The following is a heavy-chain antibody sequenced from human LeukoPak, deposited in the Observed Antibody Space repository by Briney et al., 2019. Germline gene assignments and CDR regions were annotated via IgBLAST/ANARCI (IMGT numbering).Heavy chain of an antibody. CDR1: GFTFSSNS. Sequence: GSLRLSCAASGFTFSSNSMNWIRQPPGKGLEWVGFGHYSGRTFSNPSLGSRVTFSVDTSKNQLSLKLTSVTAADTAVYYCARWGEQTSLRANGFDMWGQGTLVTVSS. CDR2: GHYSGRT. V-gene: IGHV4-59*01. D-gene: IGHD3-3*01. J-gene: IGHJ3*02. CDR3: ARWGEQTSLRANGFDM.